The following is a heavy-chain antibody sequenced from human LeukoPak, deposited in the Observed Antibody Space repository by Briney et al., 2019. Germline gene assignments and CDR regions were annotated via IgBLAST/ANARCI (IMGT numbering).Heavy chain of an antibody. CDR1: GTTLSNYG. CDR2: ISGGAAGT. D-gene: IGHD3-22*01. V-gene: IGHV3-23*01. J-gene: IGHJ4*02. Sequence: GGSLRPSCAVYGTTLSNYGMSWVRHAPGKGLERVAGISGGAAGTTYADSVKGRFTISRDNNKNTLFLQMNSLRAEDTAVYFCAKRGVVIRVILVGFYKEAYYFDSWGQGALVTVSS. CDR3: AKRGVVIRVILVGFYKEAYYFDS.